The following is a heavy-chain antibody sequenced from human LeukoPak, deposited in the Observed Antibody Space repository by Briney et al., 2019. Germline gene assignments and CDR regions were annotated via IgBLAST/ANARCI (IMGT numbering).Heavy chain of an antibody. V-gene: IGHV1-2*02. D-gene: IGHD3-22*01. CDR2: INPNSGGT. Sequence: ASVKVSCKASGYTFTGYYMHWVRQAPGQGLEWMGWINPNSGGTNYAQKFQGRVTITADESTSTAYMELSSLRSEDTAVYYCAREYYDSSGYWPYFDYWGQGTLVTVSS. CDR1: GYTFTGYY. CDR3: AREYYDSSGYWPYFDY. J-gene: IGHJ4*02.